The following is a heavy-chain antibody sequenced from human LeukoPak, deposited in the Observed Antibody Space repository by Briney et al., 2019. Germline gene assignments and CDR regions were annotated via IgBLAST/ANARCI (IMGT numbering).Heavy chain of an antibody. CDR3: ARTNPNPYYYGSGSYGMDV. CDR2: IICSGGST. D-gene: IGHD3-10*01. J-gene: IGHJ6*02. CDR1: RFTFSSYW. V-gene: IGHV3-23*01. Sequence: PGGSLRLSCAASRFTFSSYWMHWVRQAPGKGLEWVSAIICSGGSTYYADSAKGRFTISRDNSKNTLYLQMNSLRAEDTAVYYCARTNPNPYYYGSGSYGMDVWGQGTTVTVSS.